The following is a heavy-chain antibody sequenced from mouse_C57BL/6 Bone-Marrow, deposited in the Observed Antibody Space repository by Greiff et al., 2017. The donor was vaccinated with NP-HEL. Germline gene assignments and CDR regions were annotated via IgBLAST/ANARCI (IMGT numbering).Heavy chain of an antibody. CDR2: IHPNSGST. J-gene: IGHJ4*01. Sequence: QVQLQQPGAELVKPGASVKLSCKASGYTFTSYWMHWVKQRPGQGLEWIGMIHPNSGSTNYNEKFKSKATLTVDKSSSTAYMQLSSLTSEDSAVYYCARHYDGYLYAMDYWGQGTSVTVSS. CDR1: GYTFTSYW. CDR3: ARHYDGYLYAMDY. D-gene: IGHD2-3*01. V-gene: IGHV1-64*01.